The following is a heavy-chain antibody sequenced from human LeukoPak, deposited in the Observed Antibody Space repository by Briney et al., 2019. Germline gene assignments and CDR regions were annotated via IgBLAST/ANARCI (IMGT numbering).Heavy chain of an antibody. CDR2: IYYSGST. J-gene: IGHJ4*02. D-gene: IGHD3-22*01. Sequence: SETLSLTCTVSGRSISSSSYYWGWIRQPPGKGLEWIGNIYYSGSTYYNPSPKSRVTISVDTSKNQFSLKLSSVTAADTAVYYCARQGYYYDSSGYTYYFDYWGQGTLVTVSS. V-gene: IGHV4-39*01. CDR3: ARQGYYYDSSGYTYYFDY. CDR1: GRSISSSSYY.